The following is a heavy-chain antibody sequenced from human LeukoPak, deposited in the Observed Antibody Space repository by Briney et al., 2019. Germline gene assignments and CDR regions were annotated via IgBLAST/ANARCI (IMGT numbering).Heavy chain of an antibody. CDR3: ARDRRITIFGVVPYYYYYMDV. D-gene: IGHD3-3*01. CDR1: GGTFSSYA. CDR2: IIPIFGTA. V-gene: IGHV1-69*05. Sequence: ASVKVSCKASGGTFSSYAISWVRQAPGQGLEWMGGIIPIFGTANYAQKFQGRVTITTDESTSTAYMELSSLRSEDTAVYYCARDRRITIFGVVPYYYYYMDVWGKGTTITVSS. J-gene: IGHJ6*03.